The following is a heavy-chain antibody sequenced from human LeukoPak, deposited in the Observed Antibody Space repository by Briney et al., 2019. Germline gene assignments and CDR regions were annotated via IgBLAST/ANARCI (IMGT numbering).Heavy chain of an antibody. CDR2: IYYSGST. CDR3: ARQRYSWSYYFDS. J-gene: IGHJ4*02. Sequence: SETLSLTCTVSGGSITNYYWSWIRQPLGKGLEWIGYIYYSGSTNYNPSLKSRVTISVDTSENQFSLRLTSVTAADTAVYYCARQRYSWSYYFDSWGQGSLATVSS. V-gene: IGHV4-59*08. D-gene: IGHD1-26*01. CDR1: GGSITNYY.